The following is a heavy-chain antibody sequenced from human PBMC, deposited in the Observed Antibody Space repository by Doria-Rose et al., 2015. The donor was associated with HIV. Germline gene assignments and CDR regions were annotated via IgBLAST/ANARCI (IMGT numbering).Heavy chain of an antibody. CDR3: ASSDLTGDFGFDI. J-gene: IGHJ3*02. V-gene: IGHV4-34*12. CDR1: GGSFSGYY. Sequence: VQLQQWGAGLLKPSETLSLTCAVYGGSFSGYYWNWIRQTPGKGLEWIGEIIHTGSTNYNPSLKSRVTISVDTSKNQFSLKLNSLTAADTAVYYCASSDLTGDFGFDIWGQGTVVTVSS. D-gene: IGHD7-27*01. CDR2: IIHTGST.